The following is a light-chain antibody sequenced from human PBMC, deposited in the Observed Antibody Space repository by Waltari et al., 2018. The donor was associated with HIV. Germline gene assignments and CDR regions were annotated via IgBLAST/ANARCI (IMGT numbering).Light chain of an antibody. Sequence: QSALTQPRSVSGSPGQLVTISCTGTSSDIGDYNYVSWYQQHPGKAPKLMIYDVTKRPSGVPDRFSGSKSGNTASLTISGLQAEDEAAYYCCSFAGSYTLVFGGGTKLTVL. CDR3: CSFAGSYTLV. J-gene: IGLJ3*02. CDR2: DVT. CDR1: SSDIGDYNY. V-gene: IGLV2-11*01.